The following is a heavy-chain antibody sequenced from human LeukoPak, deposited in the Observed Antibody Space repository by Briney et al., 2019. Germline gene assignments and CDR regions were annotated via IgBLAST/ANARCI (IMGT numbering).Heavy chain of an antibody. D-gene: IGHD1-26*01. J-gene: IGHJ4*02. Sequence: GASVKVSCKASGYTFTSYGISWVRQAPGQGLEWMGWISAYNGNTNYAQKLQGRVTMTTDTSTSTAYMELSSLRSEDTAVYYCATGGGATGPGIVGATWSYFDYWGQGTLVTVSS. V-gene: IGHV1-18*01. CDR2: ISAYNGNT. CDR3: ATGGGATGPGIVGATWSYFDY. CDR1: GYTFTSYG.